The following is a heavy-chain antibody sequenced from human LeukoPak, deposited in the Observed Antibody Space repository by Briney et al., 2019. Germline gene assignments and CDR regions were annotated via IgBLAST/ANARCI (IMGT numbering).Heavy chain of an antibody. CDR3: EKDVNQCRGSGREY. J-gene: IGHJ4*02. CDR2: IRCDGSNK. Sequence: GGSLRLSCAASGFTFSSYSMHCVRQAPGKGLEWVALIRCDGSNKYYADSVKGRFTISRDNSKNTLYLQMNSLRAEDTAVYYCEKDVNQCRGSGREYWGQGTLVTVSS. V-gene: IGHV3-30*02. D-gene: IGHD2-15*01. CDR1: GFTFSSYS.